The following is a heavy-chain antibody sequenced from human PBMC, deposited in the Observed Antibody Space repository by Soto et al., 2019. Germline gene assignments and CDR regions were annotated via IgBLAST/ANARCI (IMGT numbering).Heavy chain of an antibody. D-gene: IGHD4-17*01. CDR3: ARVPVYGPYYYYYYMDV. Sequence: SETLSLTCAVYGGSFRGYYWSWIRQPPGKGLEWIGEINHSGSTNYNPSLKSRVTISVDTSKNQFSLKLSSVTAADTAVYYCARVPVYGPYYYYYYMDVWGKGTTVTVSS. V-gene: IGHV4-34*01. CDR2: INHSGST. J-gene: IGHJ6*03. CDR1: GGSFRGYY.